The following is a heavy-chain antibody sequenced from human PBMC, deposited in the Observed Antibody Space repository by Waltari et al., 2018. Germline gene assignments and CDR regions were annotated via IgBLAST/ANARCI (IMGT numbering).Heavy chain of an antibody. CDR3: ARILIAAAGIKVDY. CDR2: IYYSGST. CDR1: GGSNSSGGYY. D-gene: IGHD6-13*01. J-gene: IGHJ4*02. V-gene: IGHV4-31*03. Sequence: QVQLQESGPGLVKPSQTLSLTCNVTGGSNSSGGYYWGWIRQHPGKGLEWIGYIYYSGSTYYNPSLKSRVTISVDTSKNQFSLKLSSVTAADPAVYYCARILIAAAGIKVDYWGQGTLVTVSS.